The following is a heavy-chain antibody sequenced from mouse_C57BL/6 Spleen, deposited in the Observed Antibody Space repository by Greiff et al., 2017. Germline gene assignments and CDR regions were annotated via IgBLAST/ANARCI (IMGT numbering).Heavy chain of an antibody. CDR1: GFTFSSYG. CDR2: ISSGGSYT. Sequence: EVQGVESGGDLVKPGGSLKLSCAASGFTFSSYGMSWVRQTPDKRLEWVATISSGGSYTYYPDSVKGRFTISRDNAKNTLYLQMSSLKSEDTAMYYCAREWLQRLDYWGQGTSVTVSS. D-gene: IGHD2-2*01. CDR3: AREWLQRLDY. J-gene: IGHJ4*01. V-gene: IGHV5-6*01.